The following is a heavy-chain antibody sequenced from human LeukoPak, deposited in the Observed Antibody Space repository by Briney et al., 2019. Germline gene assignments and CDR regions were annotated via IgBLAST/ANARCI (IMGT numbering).Heavy chain of an antibody. CDR3: AISDSSNYGPPDY. CDR1: GFSLTDYY. V-gene: IGHV3-11*01. J-gene: IGHJ4*02. CDR2: FSSSGTSI. Sequence: GGSLRLSCAASGFSLTDYYMSWIRQAPAKGLEWVSYFSSSGTSIYYTESVKGRFTISRDNARSSLYLQMNGLRAEDTAAYYCAISDSSNYGPPDYWGQGILVTVSS. D-gene: IGHD3-22*01.